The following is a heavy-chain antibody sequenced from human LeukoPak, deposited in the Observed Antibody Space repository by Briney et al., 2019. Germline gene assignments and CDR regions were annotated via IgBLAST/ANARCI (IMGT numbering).Heavy chain of an antibody. CDR3: ARSGESGYGDY. Sequence: IPSETLSLICIVSGCSINSYSWTWIRQPPGKGLEWIGYLSYSGSTNYNPSLKSRVAISVDTSKNQFSLKLIFVPAADTALYYCARSGESGYGDYWGQGTLVTVSS. CDR2: LSYSGST. CDR1: GCSINSYS. J-gene: IGHJ4*02. V-gene: IGHV4-59*08. D-gene: IGHD5-12*01.